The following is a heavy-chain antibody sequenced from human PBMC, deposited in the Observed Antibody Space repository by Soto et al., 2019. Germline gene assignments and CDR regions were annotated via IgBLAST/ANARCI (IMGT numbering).Heavy chain of an antibody. CDR2: IYYSGST. D-gene: IGHD5-18*01. Sequence: SETLSLTCTVSGGSISSGGYYWSWIRQHPGKGLEWIGYIYYSGSTYYNPSLKSRVTISVDTSKNQFSLKLSSVTAADTAVYYCARDDRYSYGYGAFDIWGQGTMVTVSS. V-gene: IGHV4-31*03. CDR1: GGSISSGGYY. CDR3: ARDDRYSYGYGAFDI. J-gene: IGHJ3*02.